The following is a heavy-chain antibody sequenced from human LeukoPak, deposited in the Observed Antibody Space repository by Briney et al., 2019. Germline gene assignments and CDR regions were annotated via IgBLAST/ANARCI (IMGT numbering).Heavy chain of an antibody. CDR2: INHSGST. Sequence: SETLSLTCAVYGGSFSGYYWSWIRQPPGKGLEWIGEINHSGSTNYNPSLKSRVTISVDTSKNQLSLKLSSVTAADTAVYYCARGPRVAITMVRGVTRATNWFDPWGQGTLVTVSS. V-gene: IGHV4-34*01. D-gene: IGHD3-10*01. CDR3: ARGPRVAITMVRGVTRATNWFDP. J-gene: IGHJ5*02. CDR1: GGSFSGYY.